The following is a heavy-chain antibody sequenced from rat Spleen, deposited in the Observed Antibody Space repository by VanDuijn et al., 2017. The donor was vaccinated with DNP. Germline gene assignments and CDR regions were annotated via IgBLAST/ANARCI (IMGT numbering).Heavy chain of an antibody. CDR1: GSSITSNHK. CDR3: AIQVEVFYY. D-gene: IGHD1-1*01. J-gene: IGHJ2*01. Sequence: EVQLQESGPGLVKPSQSLSLTCSVTGSSITSNHKWSWIRKFPGNELEWKGYINNAGSTNYNPSLKSRFSSTRDTSKNQFFLQVNSVRDEDAATYYCAIQVEVFYYWGQGVTVIVAP. V-gene: IGHV3-3*01. CDR2: INNAGST.